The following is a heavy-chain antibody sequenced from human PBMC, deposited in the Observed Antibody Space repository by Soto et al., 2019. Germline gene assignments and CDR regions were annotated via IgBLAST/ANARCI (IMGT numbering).Heavy chain of an antibody. V-gene: IGHV4-4*02. Sequence: QVQLQESGPGLVKPSGTLSLSCAVSSGSLTNTKWWPWVRQAPGKGLAWIGEISRREGSTYNPSLKGRVAMSLDTSKNQFSLNLSSVTAAETAVYYCATQTISYTWDVWGQGTTVTVS. CDR1: SGSLTNTKW. D-gene: IGHD1-1*01. CDR2: ISRREGS. J-gene: IGHJ6*02. CDR3: ATQTISYTWDV.